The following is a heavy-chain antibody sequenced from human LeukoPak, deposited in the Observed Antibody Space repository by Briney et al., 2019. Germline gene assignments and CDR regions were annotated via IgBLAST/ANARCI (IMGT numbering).Heavy chain of an antibody. Sequence: GGSLRLSCAASGFTFSSYSMNWVRQAPGKGLEWVSSISSSSSSYIYYADSVKGRFTISRDNAKNSLYLQMNSLRAEDTAVYYCARGEVRGYKSPVDYWGQGTLVTVSS. CDR2: ISSSSSSYI. J-gene: IGHJ4*02. CDR3: ARGEVRGYKSPVDY. CDR1: GFTFSSYS. V-gene: IGHV3-21*01. D-gene: IGHD5-12*01.